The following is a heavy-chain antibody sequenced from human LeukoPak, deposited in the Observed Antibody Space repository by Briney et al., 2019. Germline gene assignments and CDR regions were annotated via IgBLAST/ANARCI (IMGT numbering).Heavy chain of an antibody. CDR3: ARSQNYYGSGDY. CDR1: GGSISGSSYY. Sequence: PSETLSLTCTVSGGSISGSSYYWGWIRQPPGQPLEWIGYIYYTGNTYYNPSLEGRVTLSVDTSKNQFSVKLSSVTAADTAVYYCARSQNYYGSGDYWSQGTLVTVSS. D-gene: IGHD3-10*01. CDR2: IYYTGNT. J-gene: IGHJ4*02. V-gene: IGHV4-61*05.